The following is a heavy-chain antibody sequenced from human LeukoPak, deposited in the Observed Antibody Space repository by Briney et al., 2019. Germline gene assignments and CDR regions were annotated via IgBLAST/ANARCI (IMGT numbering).Heavy chain of an antibody. Sequence: PSETLSLTCAVSGGSISSSNWWSWVRQPPGKGLEWIGEIYHSGSTNYNPSLKSRVTISVDKSKSQFSLKLSSVTAADTAVYYCARDRSPKSLSPHYYGSGSSGSHWFDPWGQGTLVTVSS. J-gene: IGHJ5*02. CDR2: IYHSGST. CDR3: ARDRSPKSLSPHYYGSGSSGSHWFDP. D-gene: IGHD3-10*01. V-gene: IGHV4-4*02. CDR1: GGSISSSNW.